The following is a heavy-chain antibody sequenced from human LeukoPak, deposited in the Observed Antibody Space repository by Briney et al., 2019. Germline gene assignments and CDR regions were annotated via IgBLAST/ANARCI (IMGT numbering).Heavy chain of an antibody. Sequence: GGSLRLSCATSGFTFTTFWIHWVRQAPGKGLVCVSRINHDGSSTNYADSVKGRFTISRDNAKNTVYLQMNSLRAEDTAVYYCVRDWGYDSSGYWQKYFDTWGQGTLVTVSS. J-gene: IGHJ4*02. CDR2: INHDGSST. CDR3: VRDWGYDSSGYWQKYFDT. D-gene: IGHD3-22*01. CDR1: GFTFTTFW. V-gene: IGHV3-74*01.